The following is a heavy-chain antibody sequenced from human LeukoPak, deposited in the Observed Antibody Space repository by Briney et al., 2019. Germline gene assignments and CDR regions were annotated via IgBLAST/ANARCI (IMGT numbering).Heavy chain of an antibody. J-gene: IGHJ4*02. Sequence: SETLSLTCSVSGGSISNYYWSWIRQPPGKGLEWIGYIYYTGGTNYNPSLKSRVTMSVDTSKNQFSLKLSSVTAADTAVYYCARIHTSDYSSSWFHYWGQGSLVTVSS. V-gene: IGHV4-59*01. CDR3: ARIHTSDYSSSWFHY. D-gene: IGHD6-13*01. CDR1: GGSISNYY. CDR2: IYYTGGT.